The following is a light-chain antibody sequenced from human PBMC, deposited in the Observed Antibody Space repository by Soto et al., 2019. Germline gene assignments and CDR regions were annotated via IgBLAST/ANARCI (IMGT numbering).Light chain of an antibody. CDR2: AAS. CDR1: QSINSY. J-gene: IGKJ5*01. Sequence: DIQMTQSPSSLSASVGDRVTITCRTSQSINSYLNWYQQKPGKAPKLLIYAASSLQSGVPSRFSGSGSGTDFTLTISSLQPEDFATYYCQQSYNTPSTFGQGTRLEIK. V-gene: IGKV1-39*01. CDR3: QQSYNTPST.